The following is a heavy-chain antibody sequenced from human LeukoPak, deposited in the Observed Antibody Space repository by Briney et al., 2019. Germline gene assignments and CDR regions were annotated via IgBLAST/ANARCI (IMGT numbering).Heavy chain of an antibody. J-gene: IGHJ4*02. CDR1: GGSFSGYY. Sequence: SETLSLTCAVYGGSFSGYYWSWIRQPPGKGLEWIGEINHSGSTNYNPSLKSRVTISVDTSNSQFSLKLSSVTAADTAVYYCAGLVDYDILTGYYKSYFDYWGQGTLVTVSS. CDR2: INHSGST. CDR3: AGLVDYDILTGYYKSYFDY. V-gene: IGHV4-34*01. D-gene: IGHD3-9*01.